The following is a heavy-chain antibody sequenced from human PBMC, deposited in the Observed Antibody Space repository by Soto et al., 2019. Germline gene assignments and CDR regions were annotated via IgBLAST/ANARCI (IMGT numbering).Heavy chain of an antibody. CDR1: GFTFSSYG. J-gene: IGHJ4*02. CDR3: AKADYGSGSCFDY. D-gene: IGHD3-10*01. Sequence: QVQLVESGGGVVQPGRSLRLSCAASGFTFSSYGMHWVRQAPGTGLEWVAVISYDGSNKYYADSVKGRFTISRDNSKNTLYLQMNSLRAEDTAVYYCAKADYGSGSCFDYWGQGTLVTVSS. V-gene: IGHV3-30*18. CDR2: ISYDGSNK.